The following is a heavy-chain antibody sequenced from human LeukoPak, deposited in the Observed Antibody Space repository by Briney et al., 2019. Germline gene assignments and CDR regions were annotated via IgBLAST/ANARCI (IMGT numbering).Heavy chain of an antibody. CDR3: ARTSGSGWYHDY. CDR1: GGSFSGYY. J-gene: IGHJ4*02. CDR2: INHSGST. Sequence: SETLSLTCAVYGGSFSGYYWSWIRQPPGRGLEWIGEINHSGSTNYNPSLKSRVTISVDTSKNQFSLKLSSVTAADTAVYYCARTSGSGWYHDYWGQGTLVTVSS. D-gene: IGHD6-19*01. V-gene: IGHV4-34*01.